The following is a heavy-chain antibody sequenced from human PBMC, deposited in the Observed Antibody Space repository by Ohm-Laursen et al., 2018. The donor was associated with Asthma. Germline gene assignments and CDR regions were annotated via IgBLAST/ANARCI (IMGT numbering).Heavy chain of an antibody. CDR2: MYSTVSI. D-gene: IGHD6-19*01. Sequence: SLRLSSAASGFSVSDHYMTWVRQAPGKGLEWVSNMYSTVSIYYADSVKGRFTVSRDNSKNSLYLQMNSLLPEDTAVYYCARSATAVADPFDYWGQGTLVTVSS. CDR1: GFSVSDHY. J-gene: IGHJ4*02. V-gene: IGHV3-53*01. CDR3: ARSATAVADPFDY.